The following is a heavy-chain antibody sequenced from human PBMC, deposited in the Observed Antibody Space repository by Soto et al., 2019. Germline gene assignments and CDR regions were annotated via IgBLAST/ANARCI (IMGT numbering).Heavy chain of an antibody. CDR2: LSGSGTST. CDR3: AKATTNGGWFNPFDS. J-gene: IGHJ4*02. Sequence: GGSLRLSCAASGFSFVNYAMNWVRQAPGKGLEWVSGLSGSGTSTYYADSVKGRFTISRDNSRDTLFLQMDSLTADDTAVYYCAKATTNGGWFNPFDSWGQGALVTVSS. D-gene: IGHD6-19*01. V-gene: IGHV3-23*01. CDR1: GFSFVNYA.